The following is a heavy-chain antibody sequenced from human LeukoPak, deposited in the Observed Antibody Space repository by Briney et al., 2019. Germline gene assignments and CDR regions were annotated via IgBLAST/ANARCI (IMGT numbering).Heavy chain of an antibody. V-gene: IGHV3-64D*06. J-gene: IGHJ4*02. D-gene: IGHD1-26*01. CDR3: ARDLHSGAYTFDY. CDR1: GFILRSHA. CDR2: ISDNGGST. Sequence: PGGSLRLSCSASGFILRSHAMHWVRQAPGKGLEYVSRISDNGGSTYYADSVKGRFTISRDNSKNTLYLQMSSLRAVDTAVYYCARDLHSGAYTFDYWGQGTLVTVSS.